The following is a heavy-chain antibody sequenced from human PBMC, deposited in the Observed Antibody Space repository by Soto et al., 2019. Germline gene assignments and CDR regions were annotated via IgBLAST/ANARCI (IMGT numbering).Heavy chain of an antibody. Sequence: QVQLVQSGAEVKKPGSSVKVSCKASGGTFSSYAISWVRQAPGQGLEWMGGIIPIFGTANYAQKFQGRVTITADESTSTAYMELSSLRSEDTAVYYCARYGGYYDSIGYYYGWFDPWGQGTLVTVSS. CDR3: ARYGGYYDSIGYYYGWFDP. V-gene: IGHV1-69*01. CDR1: GGTFSSYA. D-gene: IGHD3-22*01. CDR2: IIPIFGTA. J-gene: IGHJ5*02.